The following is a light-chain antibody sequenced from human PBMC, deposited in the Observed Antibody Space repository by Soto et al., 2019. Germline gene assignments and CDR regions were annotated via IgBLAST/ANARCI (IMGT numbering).Light chain of an antibody. CDR2: STN. Sequence: QTVVTQEPSFSVSPGGTVTLTCGLSSGSVSTSYYPSWYQQTPGQAPRTLIYSTNTRSSGVPDRFSGSILGNKAALIITGAQADDESDYYCVLYMGSGYAVFGGGTQLTVL. CDR1: SGSVSTSYY. V-gene: IGLV8-61*01. CDR3: VLYMGSGYAV. J-gene: IGLJ7*01.